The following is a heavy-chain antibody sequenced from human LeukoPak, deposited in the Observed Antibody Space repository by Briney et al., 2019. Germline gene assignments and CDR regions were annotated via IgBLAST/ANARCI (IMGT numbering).Heavy chain of an antibody. CDR1: GYTFTAYY. Sequence: GASVKVSCKASGYTFTAYYMHWVRQAPGQGLEWMGWINPNSGGTNYPQKFQGRVTMTRDTSISTAYMELSRLRSDDTAVYYCAREYYFDNSGYYGVGDYWGQGTLVTVSS. D-gene: IGHD3-22*01. CDR3: AREYYFDNSGYYGVGDY. J-gene: IGHJ4*02. V-gene: IGHV1-2*02. CDR2: INPNSGGT.